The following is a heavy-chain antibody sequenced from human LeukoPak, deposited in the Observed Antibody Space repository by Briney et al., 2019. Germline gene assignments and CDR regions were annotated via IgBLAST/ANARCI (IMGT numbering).Heavy chain of an antibody. Sequence: SETLSLTCAVYGGSFSGYYWSWIRQPPGKGLEWIGEINHSGSTNYNPSLKSRVTISVDTPKNQFSLKLSSVTAADTAVYYCARGGDQLWFNYWGQGTLVTVSS. CDR3: ARGGDQLWFNY. D-gene: IGHD5-18*01. V-gene: IGHV4-34*01. CDR1: GGSFSGYY. J-gene: IGHJ4*02. CDR2: INHSGST.